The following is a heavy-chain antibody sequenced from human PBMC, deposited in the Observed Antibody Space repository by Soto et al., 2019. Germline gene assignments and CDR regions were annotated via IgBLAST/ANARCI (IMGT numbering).Heavy chain of an antibody. CDR1: GGSFSGYY. D-gene: IGHD3-9*01. J-gene: IGHJ3*02. CDR2: INHSGST. CDR3: ARVLTPARAFDI. Sequence: SETLSLTCAVYGGSFSGYYWSWIRQPPGKGLEWIGEINHSGSTNYNPSLKSRVTISVDTSKNQFSLKLSSVTAADTAVYYCARVLTPARAFDIWGQGTMVTVS. V-gene: IGHV4-34*01.